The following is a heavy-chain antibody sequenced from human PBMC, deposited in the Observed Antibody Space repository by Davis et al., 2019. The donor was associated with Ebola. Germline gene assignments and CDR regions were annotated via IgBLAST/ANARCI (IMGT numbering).Heavy chain of an antibody. V-gene: IGHV1-8*01. Sequence: AASVKVSCKASGCIFTSNDINWVRQATGQGLEWMGWMNPDSGNTGYASKFQGRVTMTGNNSITTAYMELSSLTSEDTAVYYCARPIEKRCSPGCFDLWGRGTLVTVSS. J-gene: IGHJ2*01. CDR3: ARPIEKRCSPGCFDL. D-gene: IGHD4/OR15-4a*01. CDR1: GCIFTSND. CDR2: MNPDSGNT.